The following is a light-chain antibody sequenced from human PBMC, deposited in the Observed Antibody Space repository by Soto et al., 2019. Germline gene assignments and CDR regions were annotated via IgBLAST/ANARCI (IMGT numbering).Light chain of an antibody. Sequence: DIVLTQSPCTLSSSPGERATLSCRASQSVTSSYLAWYQQKPGQAPRLLIYGASNRATGIPDRFTGSGSGTDFTLTISRLEPEDFAVYYCQQYGSAPLTFGGGTRVEIK. CDR3: QQYGSAPLT. CDR2: GAS. V-gene: IGKV3-20*01. J-gene: IGKJ4*01. CDR1: QSVTSSY.